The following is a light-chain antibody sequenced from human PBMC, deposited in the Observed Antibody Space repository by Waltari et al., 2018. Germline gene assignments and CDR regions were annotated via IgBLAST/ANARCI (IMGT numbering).Light chain of an antibody. Sequence: DIQVTQSPSTLSASVGDRVIITCRASETVGTWLAWYQQKPGKAPKLLIYKASNLEDGVSSRFSGSGSGTEFTLTITSLQPDDFATYYCQQYDTDWTFGQGTKVEVK. J-gene: IGKJ1*01. CDR1: ETVGTW. CDR2: KAS. V-gene: IGKV1-5*03. CDR3: QQYDTDWT.